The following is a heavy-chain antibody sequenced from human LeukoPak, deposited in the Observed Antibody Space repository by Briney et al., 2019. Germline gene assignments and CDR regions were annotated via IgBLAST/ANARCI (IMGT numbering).Heavy chain of an antibody. J-gene: IGHJ4*01. D-gene: IGHD6-25*01. Sequence: TSETLSLTCAVSGYSISSGYYWGWIRQPPGKGPEWIGSVFHTGSSYYIPSLKSRATISVDTSKNQFSLKLTSVTAADAAMYYCARQLPTAAADTRGYFDYWGQGTVVTVSS. CDR2: VFHTGSS. CDR3: ARQLPTAAADTRGYFDY. V-gene: IGHV4-38-2*01. CDR1: GYSISSGYY.